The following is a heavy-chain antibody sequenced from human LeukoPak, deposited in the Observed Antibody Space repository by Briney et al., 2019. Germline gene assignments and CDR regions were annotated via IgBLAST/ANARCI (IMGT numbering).Heavy chain of an antibody. Sequence: SETLSLTCTVSGCSISSSSYYWGWIRQPPGKGLEWIVSIYYSGSNYYNPSSKSRVTISVNTSKNQFFLKLSSVAAAAAVVYYCGRRRLDNWNDVFDYWGQGTLVTVSS. D-gene: IGHD1-20*01. V-gene: IGHV4-39*01. CDR1: GCSISSSSYY. CDR3: GRRRLDNWNDVFDY. CDR2: IYYSGSN. J-gene: IGHJ4*02.